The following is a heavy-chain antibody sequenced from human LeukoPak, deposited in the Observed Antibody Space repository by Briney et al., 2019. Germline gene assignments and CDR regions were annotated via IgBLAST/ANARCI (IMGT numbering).Heavy chain of an antibody. V-gene: IGHV4-59*11. D-gene: IGHD1-26*01. J-gene: IGHJ4*02. Sequence: SETLSLTCSVSGDSIRSHYWSWIRQPPGKRPEWIGHVFFTGSTTYNPTLEGRDTISIDTSGSQFSLKLTSVTAADTAVYYCARVEWELLGAHLWGQGILLSVSS. CDR2: VFFTGST. CDR3: ARVEWELLGAHL. CDR1: GDSIRSHY.